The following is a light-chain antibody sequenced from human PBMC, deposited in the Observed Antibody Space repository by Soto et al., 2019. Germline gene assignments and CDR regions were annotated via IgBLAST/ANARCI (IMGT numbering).Light chain of an antibody. J-gene: IGLJ2*01. V-gene: IGLV1-51*02. CDR3: AAWDSSLNAGV. CDR1: SSNIANNY. CDR2: ENN. Sequence: QSVLTQPPSMSAAPGQTVTISCSGGSSNIANNYVSWFQQIPGTAPKLLIYENNLRPSGIPDRFSGSKSGTSATLGITGLQTEDEADYFCAAWDSSLNAGVFGGGTKVTVL.